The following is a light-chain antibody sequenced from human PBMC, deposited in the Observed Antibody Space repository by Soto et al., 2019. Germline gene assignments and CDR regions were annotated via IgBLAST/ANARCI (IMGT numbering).Light chain of an antibody. CDR3: SSFRRSSTYV. V-gene: IGLV2-14*01. Sequence: QSVLTQPASVSGSPGQSITISCTGTSSDVGAYNFVSWYQQYPGKAPKVMIYEVNNRPSGVSNRFSGSKSGNTASLTISGLQAEDEVDYYCSSFRRSSTYVFGSGTKLTVL. CDR2: EVN. CDR1: SSDVGAYNF. J-gene: IGLJ1*01.